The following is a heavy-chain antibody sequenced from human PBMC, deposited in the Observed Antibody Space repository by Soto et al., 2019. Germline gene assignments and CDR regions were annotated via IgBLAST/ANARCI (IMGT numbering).Heavy chain of an antibody. J-gene: IGHJ3*02. Sequence: PGGSLRLSCSASGFTFSSYAMSWVRQAPGKGLEWVSSLTSNSDTIYYADSVKGRFTISRDNAKSSLYLQMNSLRDEDTAVYYCARDVTGNEYNSSWYGAFDIRGQGTMVTVSS. CDR1: GFTFSSYA. V-gene: IGHV3-48*02. CDR3: ARDVTGNEYNSSWYGAFDI. D-gene: IGHD6-13*01. CDR2: LTSNSDTI.